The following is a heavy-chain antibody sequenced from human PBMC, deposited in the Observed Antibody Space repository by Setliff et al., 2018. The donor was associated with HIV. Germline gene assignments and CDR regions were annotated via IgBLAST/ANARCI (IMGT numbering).Heavy chain of an antibody. CDR2: VSHSGRA. Sequence: PSETLSLTCAVYGGSFSDYYWSWIRQTPGKGLECIGEVSHSGRASYNPSLKSRVTISVDTAKNHFSLNLTSVTAADTAVYYCARRGWNAYKAFDYWGQGTLVTVSS. CDR1: GGSFSDYY. CDR3: ARRGWNAYKAFDY. J-gene: IGHJ4*02. D-gene: IGHD1-1*01. V-gene: IGHV4-34*01.